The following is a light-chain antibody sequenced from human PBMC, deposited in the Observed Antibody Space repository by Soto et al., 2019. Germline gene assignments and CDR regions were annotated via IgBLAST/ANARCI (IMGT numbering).Light chain of an antibody. CDR1: QSISSY. CDR2: AAS. CDR3: QQTYSTLQG. J-gene: IGKJ2*03. Sequence: DLQMTQSPSSLSASVGDRVTITCRASQSISSYLNWYQQKPGKAPKLPIYAASSLQSGVPSRFSGSGSGTDFTLTISSLQPEDFATYYCQQTYSTLQGFGQGTKLEIK. V-gene: IGKV1-39*01.